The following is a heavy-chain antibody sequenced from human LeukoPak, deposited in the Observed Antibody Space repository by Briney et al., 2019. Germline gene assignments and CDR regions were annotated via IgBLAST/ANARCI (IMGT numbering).Heavy chain of an antibody. V-gene: IGHV4-38-2*02. Sequence: SETLSLTCTVSGYSISSGYYWGWIRQPPGKGLEWTGSIDHSGSTYYNPSLKSRITISVDTSKNQFSLKLSSVTAADTAVYYCARAAHSGSLAPFDYWGQGTLVTVSS. D-gene: IGHD1-26*01. CDR2: IDHSGST. CDR1: GYSISSGYY. CDR3: ARAAHSGSLAPFDY. J-gene: IGHJ4*02.